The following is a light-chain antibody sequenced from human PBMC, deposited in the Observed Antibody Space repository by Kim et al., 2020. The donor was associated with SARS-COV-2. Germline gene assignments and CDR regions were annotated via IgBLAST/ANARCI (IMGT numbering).Light chain of an antibody. Sequence: DIQMTQSPSTLSASVGDRVTITCRASQGISNRLAWYQQKPGKAPKSLIYKASVLESGVPSRFSGSGSGTEFTLTISGLQPDYFASYDCLLYNNYPYTLGQGTKLDI. J-gene: IGKJ2*01. V-gene: IGKV1-5*03. CDR3: LLYNNYPYT. CDR1: QGISNR. CDR2: KAS.